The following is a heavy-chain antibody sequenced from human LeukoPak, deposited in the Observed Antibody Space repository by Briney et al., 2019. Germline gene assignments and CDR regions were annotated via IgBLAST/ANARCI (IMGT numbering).Heavy chain of an antibody. CDR1: GGSFSGYY. CDR3: ARGGLWLFR. J-gene: IGHJ4*02. Sequence: PETLSLTCAVYGGSFSGYYWSWIRQPPGKGLEWIGEINHSGSTNYNPSLKSRVTISVDTSKNQFSLKLSSVTAADTAVYYCARGGLWLFRWGQGTLVTVSS. CDR2: INHSGST. D-gene: IGHD5-18*01. V-gene: IGHV4-34*01.